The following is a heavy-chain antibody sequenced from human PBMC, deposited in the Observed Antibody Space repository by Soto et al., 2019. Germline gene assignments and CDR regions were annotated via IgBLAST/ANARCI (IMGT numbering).Heavy chain of an antibody. CDR1: GFIFSNYW. J-gene: IGHJ6*02. CDR3: AREGVSCDGDRYYGVPLDV. V-gene: IGHV3-74*01. Sequence: PGGSPRLSCATSGFIFSNYWMHWVRQAPGKGLVWVSRINSDGSSTSYADSLKGRFTMSRDNARNTLYLQMNSLRAEDTAVYYCAREGVSCDGDRYYGVPLDVWGQGTTVTVSS. CDR2: INSDGSST. D-gene: IGHD2-21*01.